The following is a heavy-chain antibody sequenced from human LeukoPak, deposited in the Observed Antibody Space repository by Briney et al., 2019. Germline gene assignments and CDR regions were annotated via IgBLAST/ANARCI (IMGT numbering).Heavy chain of an antibody. D-gene: IGHD3-10*01. CDR2: ISYDGSNK. Sequence: GGSLRLSCAASGFTFSSYGTHWVRQAPGKGLEWVAVISYDGSNKYYADSVKGRFTISRDNSKNTLYLQMNSLRAEDTAVYYCAKEASGGAGSYGMDVWGKGTTVTVSS. J-gene: IGHJ6*04. CDR1: GFTFSSYG. V-gene: IGHV3-30*18. CDR3: AKEASGGAGSYGMDV.